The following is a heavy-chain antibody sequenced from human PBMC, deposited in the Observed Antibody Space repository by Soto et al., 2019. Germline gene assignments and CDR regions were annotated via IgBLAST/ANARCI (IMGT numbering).Heavy chain of an antibody. CDR2: ISSSSYT. CDR1: GFTFSDYY. V-gene: IGHV3-11*06. J-gene: IGHJ3*02. CDR3: AREGYYDSSGYPVAFDI. Sequence: GGSLRLSCAASGFTFSDYYMSWIRQAPGKGLEWVSYISSSSYTNYADSVKGRFTISRDNAKNSLYLQMNSLRAEDTAVYYCAREGYYDSSGYPVAFDIWGQGTMVTVSS. D-gene: IGHD3-22*01.